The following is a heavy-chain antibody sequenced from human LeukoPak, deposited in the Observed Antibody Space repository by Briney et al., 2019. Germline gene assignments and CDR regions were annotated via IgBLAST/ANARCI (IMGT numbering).Heavy chain of an antibody. CDR2: INHSGTT. CDR3: ARSEGSGSTVLHY. Sequence: SETLSLTCAVYGGPFSGYYWTLLRHPPGKGLEGIGEINHSGTTNYNPSLKSRVTISVDTSKNQFSLKLSSVTAADTAVYYCARSEGSGSTVLHYWGQGTLVTVSS. V-gene: IGHV4-34*01. CDR1: GGPFSGYY. J-gene: IGHJ4*02. D-gene: IGHD3-10*01.